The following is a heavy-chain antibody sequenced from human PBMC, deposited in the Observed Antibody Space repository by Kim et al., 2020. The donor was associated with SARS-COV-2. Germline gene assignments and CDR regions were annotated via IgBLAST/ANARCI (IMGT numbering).Heavy chain of an antibody. Sequence: ITNYNPALKSRVTISVDTSKNQFSLKLSSVTAADTAVYYCARVSPYGMDVWGQGTTVTVSS. V-gene: IGHV4-59*01. J-gene: IGHJ6*02. CDR3: ARVSPYGMDV. CDR2: IT.